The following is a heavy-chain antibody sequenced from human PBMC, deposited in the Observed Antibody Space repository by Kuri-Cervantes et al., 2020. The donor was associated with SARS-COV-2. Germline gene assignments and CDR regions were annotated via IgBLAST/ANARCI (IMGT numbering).Heavy chain of an antibody. J-gene: IGHJ4*02. CDR2: IYQSGST. D-gene: IGHD6-19*01. Sequence: SETLSLTCTVSGGSINSSSYYWGWIRQPPGKGLEWIGSIYQSGSTYYNPSLKSRVTISVDTSKNQFSLKLSSVTAADTAVYYCARHASGGWSYYFDYWGQGTLVTVSS. V-gene: IGHV4-39*01. CDR3: ARHASGGWSYYFDY. CDR1: GGSINSSSYY.